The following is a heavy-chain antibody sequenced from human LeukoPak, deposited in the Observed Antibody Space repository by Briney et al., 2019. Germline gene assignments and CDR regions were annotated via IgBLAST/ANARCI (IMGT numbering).Heavy chain of an antibody. CDR1: GFTFSSYW. CDR2: IKSDGST. Sequence: GGSLRLSCAASGFTFSSYWMHWVRQAPGKGLVWVSRIKSDGSTNYADSVKGRFTISRDNAKNTVSLQMNSLRAEDTAVYYCARAPSETGGYYPEYFRHWGQGTLVSVSS. D-gene: IGHD3-22*01. CDR3: ARAPSETGGYYPEYFRH. J-gene: IGHJ1*01. V-gene: IGHV3-74*01.